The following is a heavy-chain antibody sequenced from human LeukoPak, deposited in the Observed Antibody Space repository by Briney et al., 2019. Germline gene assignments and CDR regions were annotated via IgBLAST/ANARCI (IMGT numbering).Heavy chain of an antibody. V-gene: IGHV4-34*01. CDR1: GGSFSGYY. D-gene: IGHD3-3*01. CDR3: ARGTIFGYYAY. CDR2: INHSGST. Sequence: PSETLSLTCAVYGGSFSGYYWSWIRQPPGKGLEWIGEINHSGSTNYNPSLKSRVTISVDTSKNQFSLKLSSVTAADTAVYYCARGTIFGYYAYWGQGTLVTVSS. J-gene: IGHJ4*02.